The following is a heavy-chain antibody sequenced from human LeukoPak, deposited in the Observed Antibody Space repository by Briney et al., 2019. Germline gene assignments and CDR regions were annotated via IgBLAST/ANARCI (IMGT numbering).Heavy chain of an antibody. Sequence: SETLSLTCTVSGGSISSYYWSWIRQPPGKGLEWIGYIYYSGSTNYNPSLKSRVTISVDTSKNQFSLKLSSVTAADTAVYYCARGHHHYGLDPWGQGTLVTVSS. V-gene: IGHV4-59*01. CDR1: GGSISSYY. J-gene: IGHJ5*02. CDR3: ARGHHHYGLDP. D-gene: IGHD3-10*01. CDR2: IYYSGST.